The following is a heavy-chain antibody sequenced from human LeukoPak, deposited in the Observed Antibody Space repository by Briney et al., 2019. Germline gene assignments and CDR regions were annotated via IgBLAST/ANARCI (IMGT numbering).Heavy chain of an antibody. Sequence: ETLSLTCTVSGGSISSYYWSWIRQPPGKGLEWIGYIYYSGSTNYNPSLKSRVTISVDTSKNQFSLKLSSVTAADTAVYYCARENSDYYDSSGYYYNWFDPWGQGTLVTVSS. D-gene: IGHD3-22*01. V-gene: IGHV4-59*01. J-gene: IGHJ5*02. CDR1: GGSISSYY. CDR3: ARENSDYYDSSGYYYNWFDP. CDR2: IYYSGST.